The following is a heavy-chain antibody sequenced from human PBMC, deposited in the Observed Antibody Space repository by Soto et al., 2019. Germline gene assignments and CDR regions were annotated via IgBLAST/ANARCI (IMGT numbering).Heavy chain of an antibody. CDR1: GYNFASHW. V-gene: IGHV5-51*01. CDR2: ILPGDSYT. J-gene: IGHJ4*02. CDR3: ATLAGTGSYRDLYFDN. Sequence: PGESLKISCKGSGYNFASHWIGWVRQMPGKGLEWMGIILPGDSYTTYSPSLQGQVTVSADQSISTVYLQWSSLKASDTAMYYCATLAGTGSYRDLYFDNWGQGTPVTVSS. D-gene: IGHD1-26*01.